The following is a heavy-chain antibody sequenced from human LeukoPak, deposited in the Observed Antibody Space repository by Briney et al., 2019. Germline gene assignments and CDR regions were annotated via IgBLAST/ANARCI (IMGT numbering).Heavy chain of an antibody. Sequence: NPSETLSLTCTVSGGSVSSASYYWSWIRQPPGKGLEWIGYIYYSGSTNYNPSLKSRVTISVDTSKNQFSLKLSSVTAADTAVYYCARGYSSSSDAYYYYYGMDVWGQGTTVTVSS. CDR3: ARGYSSSSDAYYYYYGMDV. V-gene: IGHV4-61*01. D-gene: IGHD6-6*01. J-gene: IGHJ6*02. CDR2: IYYSGST. CDR1: GGSVSSASYY.